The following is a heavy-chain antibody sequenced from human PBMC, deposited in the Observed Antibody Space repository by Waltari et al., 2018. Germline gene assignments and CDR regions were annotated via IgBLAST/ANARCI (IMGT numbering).Heavy chain of an antibody. Sequence: QVQLQESGPGLVKPSQTLSLTCTVSGDSIPSNSFYSNWVRQPAGKGLEWIGRFYSSEYINYNPSLKSRVTISRDTSKKQFFLKLTSVTAADTAFYYCAREVTKVELGRRLPHFFDSWGQGTLVTVSS. CDR3: AREVTKVELGRRLPHFFDS. J-gene: IGHJ4*02. CDR2: FYSSEYI. CDR1: GDSIPSNSFY. D-gene: IGHD7-27*01. V-gene: IGHV4-61*02.